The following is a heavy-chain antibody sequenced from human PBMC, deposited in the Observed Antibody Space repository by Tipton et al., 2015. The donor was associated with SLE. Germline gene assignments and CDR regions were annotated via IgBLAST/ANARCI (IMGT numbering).Heavy chain of an antibody. D-gene: IGHD2-15*01. CDR1: GFTFSSYW. CDR3: ARGGGSPSY. V-gene: IGHV4-34*01. CDR2: INHSGST. Sequence: LRLSCAASGFTFSSYWMSWVRQAPGKGLEWIGEINHSGSTYYNPSLKSRVTISVDTSKNQFSLRLTSVTAADTAVYYCARGGGSPSYWGQGTLVTVSS. J-gene: IGHJ4*02.